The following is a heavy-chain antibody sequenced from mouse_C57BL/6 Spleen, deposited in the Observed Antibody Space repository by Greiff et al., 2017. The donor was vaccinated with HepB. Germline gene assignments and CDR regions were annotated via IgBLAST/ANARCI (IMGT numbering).Heavy chain of an antibody. CDR3: ARIYYYGSSYLAMDY. Sequence: VQLKESGPELVKPGASVKIPCKASGYTFTDYNMDWVKQSHGKSLEWIGDINPNNGGTNYNQKFKGKATLTVDKSSSTAYMELRSMTSEDTAVYYCARIYYYGSSYLAMDYWGQGTSVTVSS. CDR1: GYTFTDYN. J-gene: IGHJ4*01. D-gene: IGHD1-1*01. CDR2: INPNNGGT. V-gene: IGHV1-18*01.